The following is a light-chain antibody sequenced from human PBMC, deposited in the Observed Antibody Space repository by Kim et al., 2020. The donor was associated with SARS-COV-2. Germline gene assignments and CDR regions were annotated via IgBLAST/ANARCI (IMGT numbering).Light chain of an antibody. J-gene: IGLJ2*01. V-gene: IGLV3-1*01. CDR1: KLGDKY. CDR2: QDN. Sequence: SYELTQPPSVSVSPGQTASITCSGDKLGDKYACWYQQKPGRAPVVVIYQDNRRPSGIPERFSGSNSGNTATLTISGTQAMDEADYYCQAWDSRIVVFGGGTQLTVL. CDR3: QAWDSRIVV.